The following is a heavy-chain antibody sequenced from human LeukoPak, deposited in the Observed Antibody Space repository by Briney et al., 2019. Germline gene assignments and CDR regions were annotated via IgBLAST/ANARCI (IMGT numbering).Heavy chain of an antibody. J-gene: IGHJ6*04. V-gene: IGHV4-30-4*01. CDR1: GGSISSGDYY. CDR3: ARDFAVAWSSPQDV. D-gene: IGHD1-26*01. Sequence: SETLSLTCTVSGGSISSGDYYWSWIRQPPGKGLEWIGYIYYSGSTYYNPSLKSRVTISVDTSKNQFSLKLSSVTAADTAVYYCARDFAVAWSSPQDVWGKGTTVTVSS. CDR2: IYYSGST.